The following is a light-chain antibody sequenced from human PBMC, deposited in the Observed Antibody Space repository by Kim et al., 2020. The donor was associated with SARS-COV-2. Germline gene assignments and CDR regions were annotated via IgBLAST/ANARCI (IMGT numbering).Light chain of an antibody. CDR1: SSNIGSTP. V-gene: IGLV1-44*01. J-gene: IGLJ2*01. CDR3: ATWDDSLNAVV. Sequence: GQRVTISCSGSSSNIGSTPVTWYQQLPGAAPKLLLYSNNQRPSGVPDRFSGSKSGTSASLAIIGLQSEDEADYYCATWDDSLNAVVFGGGTQLTVL. CDR2: SNN.